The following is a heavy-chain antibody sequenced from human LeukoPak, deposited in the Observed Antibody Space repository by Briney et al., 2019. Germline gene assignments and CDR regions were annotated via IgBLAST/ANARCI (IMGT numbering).Heavy chain of an antibody. D-gene: IGHD3-22*01. V-gene: IGHV1-2*02. J-gene: IGHJ4*02. CDR1: GYTFTSYG. CDR2: INPNSGGT. CDR3: ARNYDSSGYYYVLYDY. Sequence: GASVKVSCKASGYTFTSYGISWVRQAPGQGLEWMGWINPNSGGTNYAQKFQGRVTMTRDTSISTAYMELSRLRSDDTAVYYCARNYDSSGYYYVLYDYWGQGTLVTVSS.